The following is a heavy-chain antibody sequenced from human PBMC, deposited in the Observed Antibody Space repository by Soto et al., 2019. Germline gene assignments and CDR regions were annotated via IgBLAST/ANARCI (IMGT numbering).Heavy chain of an antibody. CDR2: INQDGGVT. CDR3: ARYYRGSGRYFFDY. V-gene: IGHV3-7*03. J-gene: IGHJ4*02. CDR1: GFTFMSSF. D-gene: IGHD6-19*01. Sequence: EVQLVESGGGLVQPGGSLRLSCVASGFTFMSSFMGWVLQAPGKGVGWVVNINQDGGVTYYLDSVEGRFTFFRDNAKDSLYLQMHSLRAEDTAVYYCARYYRGSGRYFFDYWGQGTLVTVSS.